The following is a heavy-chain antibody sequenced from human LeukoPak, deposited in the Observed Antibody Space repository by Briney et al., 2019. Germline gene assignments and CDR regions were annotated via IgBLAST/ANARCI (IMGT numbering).Heavy chain of an antibody. CDR2: INHSGST. CDR3: ARDVTFSTSPYFDL. Sequence: SETLSLTCAVYGGSFSGYYWSWIRQPPGKGLEWIGEINHSGSTNYNPSLKSRVTISVDTSKNQFSLKLSSVTAADTAVYYCARDVTFSTSPYFDLWGRGTLVTVSS. J-gene: IGHJ2*01. D-gene: IGHD2/OR15-2a*01. V-gene: IGHV4-34*01. CDR1: GGSFSGYY.